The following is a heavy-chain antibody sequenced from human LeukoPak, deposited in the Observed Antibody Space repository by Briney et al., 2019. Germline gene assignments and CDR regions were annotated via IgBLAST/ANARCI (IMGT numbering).Heavy chain of an antibody. CDR1: GFTFSSYA. CDR2: ISSSSSYI. CDR3: ARTLSRWFLKSSIDY. Sequence: PGGSLRLSCAASGFTFSSYAMSWVRQAPGKGLEWVSSISSSSSYIYYADSVKGRFTISRDNAKNSLYLQMNSLRAEDTAVYYCARTLSRWFLKSSIDYWGQGTLVTVSS. V-gene: IGHV3-21*01. J-gene: IGHJ4*02. D-gene: IGHD3-3*01.